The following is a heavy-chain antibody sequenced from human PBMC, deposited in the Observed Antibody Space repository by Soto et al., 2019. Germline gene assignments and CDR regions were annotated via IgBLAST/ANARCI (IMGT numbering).Heavy chain of an antibody. D-gene: IGHD4-17*01. Sequence: EVQLVESGGGLVQPGGSLRLSCAASGFTFSSYWMSWVRQAPGQGLEWVANIKQDGSDKYYVDSVKGRFTISRDNAKNSLYLQMNSLRAEDTAVYYCAREPYGDYFDYWGQGTLVTVSS. CDR1: GFTFSSYW. CDR3: AREPYGDYFDY. V-gene: IGHV3-7*01. J-gene: IGHJ4*02. CDR2: IKQDGSDK.